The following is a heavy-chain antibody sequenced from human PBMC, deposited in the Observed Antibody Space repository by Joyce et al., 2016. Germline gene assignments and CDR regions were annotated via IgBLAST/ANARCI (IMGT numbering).Heavy chain of an antibody. J-gene: IGHJ5*02. CDR2: SSSNSGYI. Sequence: EMQLVESGGGLVKPGGSLRLSCTGSGFTFKSYTMNWVRQAPGKWLECLSSSSSNSGYISYVDSGRGRLTSSRDNAKNSLYLQMNTLRVEDTAVYYCARNYDFWSGSPFDPWGQGTQVTVSS. D-gene: IGHD3-3*01. CDR1: GFTFKSYT. V-gene: IGHV3-21*01. CDR3: ARNYDFWSGSPFDP.